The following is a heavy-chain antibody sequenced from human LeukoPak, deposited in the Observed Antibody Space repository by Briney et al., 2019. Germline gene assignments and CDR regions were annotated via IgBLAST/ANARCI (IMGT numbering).Heavy chain of an antibody. CDR2: INHSGST. CDR1: GGSFSGYY. V-gene: IGHV4-34*01. CDR3: AVQLWFGEGGYMDV. J-gene: IGHJ6*03. D-gene: IGHD3-10*01. Sequence: NPSETLSLTCAVYGGSFSGYYWSWIRQPPGKGLEWIGEINHSGSTNYNPSLKSRVTISVDTSKNQFSLKLSSVTAADTAVYYCAVQLWFGEGGYMDVWGKGTTVTISS.